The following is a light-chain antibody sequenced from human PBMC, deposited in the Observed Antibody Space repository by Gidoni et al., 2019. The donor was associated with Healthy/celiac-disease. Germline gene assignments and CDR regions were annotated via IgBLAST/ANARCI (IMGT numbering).Light chain of an antibody. V-gene: IGKV1-39*01. CDR1: QSISSY. CDR3: QQCYSTPLT. CDR2: AAS. Sequence: DIHMTQSPSSLSASVGDRVTITCRASQSISSYLNWYQQKPGKAPTLLIYAASSLQSGVPSRFSGSGSGTDFTLTISSLQPEDFATYYCQQCYSTPLTFGGGTKVEIK. J-gene: IGKJ4*01.